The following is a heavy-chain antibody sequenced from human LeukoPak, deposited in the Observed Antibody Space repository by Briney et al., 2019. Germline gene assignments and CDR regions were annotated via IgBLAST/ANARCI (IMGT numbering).Heavy chain of an antibody. V-gene: IGHV1-18*01. J-gene: IGHJ4*02. D-gene: IGHD3-3*01. Sequence: ASVKVSCKASGYTFTSYGITCVRQAPGQGLEWMGWISTYTGKINYAQKLQGRVTITTHTYTSTAYIELSSLRSDDTAVYYWARDSGTIFGIVRYYFDYWGQGTLVTVSS. CDR2: ISTYTGKI. CDR1: GYTFTSYG. CDR3: ARDSGTIFGIVRYYFDY.